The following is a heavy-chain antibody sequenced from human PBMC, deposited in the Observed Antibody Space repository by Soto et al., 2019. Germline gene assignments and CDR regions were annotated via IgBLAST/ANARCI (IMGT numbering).Heavy chain of an antibody. Sequence: QVQLRASGPGLVKPSQALSLVCSVSGDSITRGGYYWTWLRRRPGKGLEWIGYIYFTGRAYSNPSLKSRMTMSVDTSKNQFSLRLTSVTAADTAFYYCARERVLRSGWFDPWAQGTLVTVYS. CDR2: IYFTGRA. J-gene: IGHJ5*02. V-gene: IGHV4-31*03. CDR1: GDSITRGGYY. CDR3: ARERVLRSGWFDP. D-gene: IGHD1-26*01.